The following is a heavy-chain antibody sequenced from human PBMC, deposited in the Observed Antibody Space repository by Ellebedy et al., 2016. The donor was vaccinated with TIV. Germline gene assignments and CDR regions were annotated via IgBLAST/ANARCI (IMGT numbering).Heavy chain of an antibody. CDR1: GFNFNTHA. D-gene: IGHD2-21*02. V-gene: IGHV3-23*01. J-gene: IGHJ1*01. CDR2: ISGGSGAT. CDR3: AQVFGDHEYFLH. Sequence: PGGSLRLSCAASGFNFNTHAMTWVRQAPGKGLEWVSSISGGSGATYYANAVKGRFIISKDFSTSSLHLQMNDLRADDTAIYYCAQVFGDHEYFLHWGQGTLVTVS.